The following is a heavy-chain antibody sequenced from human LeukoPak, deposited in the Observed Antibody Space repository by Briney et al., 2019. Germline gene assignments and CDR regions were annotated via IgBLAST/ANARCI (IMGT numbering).Heavy chain of an antibody. D-gene: IGHD2-2*01. CDR1: GFRFSSYA. V-gene: IGHV3-23*01. Sequence: GGSLRLSCAASGFRFSSYAMSWVRQAPGQGLEWVSAIVGSGGNMYYADSVKGRFTISRDNFKSTLYLQMNSLRAEDTAVYHCAKGLTWDSTSCSDWGQGTLVTVSS. CDR2: IVGSGGNM. J-gene: IGHJ4*02. CDR3: AKGLTWDSTSCSD.